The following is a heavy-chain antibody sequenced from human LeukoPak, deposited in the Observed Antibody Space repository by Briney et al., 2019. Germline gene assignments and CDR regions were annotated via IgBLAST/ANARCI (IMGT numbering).Heavy chain of an antibody. CDR1: GFTFSSYA. CDR3: AKTLIFGVVKGGGFDY. D-gene: IGHD3-3*01. V-gene: IGHV3-23*01. Sequence: GGSLRLSCAASGFTFSSYAMSWVRQAPGKGLKWVSAVSGSGGSTYYADSVKGRFTIPRDNSKNTLYLQMNSLRAEDTAVYYCAKTLIFGVVKGGGFDYWGQGTLVTVSS. J-gene: IGHJ4*02. CDR2: VSGSGGST.